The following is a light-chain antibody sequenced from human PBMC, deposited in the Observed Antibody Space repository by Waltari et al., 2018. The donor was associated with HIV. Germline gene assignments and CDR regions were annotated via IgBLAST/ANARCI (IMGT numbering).Light chain of an antibody. CDR3: QSYDNNLSVWM. J-gene: IGLJ3*02. CDR1: SSNIGAGYD. Sequence: QSVLTPPPSISGAHGQRVTISCTGSSSNIGAGYDVHCYQQLQGKAPKLLIYDCRDRPSGVRDRFSGSKSGTSASLAITGLQAEDEADYYCQSYDNNLSVWMFGGGTKLTVL. V-gene: IGLV1-40*01. CDR2: DCR.